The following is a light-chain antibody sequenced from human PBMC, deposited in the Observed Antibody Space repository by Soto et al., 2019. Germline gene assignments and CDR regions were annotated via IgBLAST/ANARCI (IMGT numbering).Light chain of an antibody. J-gene: IGLJ1*01. Sequence: QSFLTNPPSVSAAPGQKVTISCSGSSSNIGGNSVSWYQQLPGTAPKLLIYDDDKRPSGIPDRFSGSKSGTSATLGITGLQTGDEADYYCGSWDSSLSAYVFATGTKVTVL. CDR3: GSWDSSLSAYV. V-gene: IGLV1-51*01. CDR1: SSNIGGNS. CDR2: DDD.